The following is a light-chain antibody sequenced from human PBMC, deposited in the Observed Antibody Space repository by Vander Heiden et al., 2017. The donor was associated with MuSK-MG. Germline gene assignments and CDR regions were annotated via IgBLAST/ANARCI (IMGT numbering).Light chain of an antibody. CDR2: EVT. CDR3: CSYAGRSTVV. J-gene: IGLJ2*01. V-gene: IGLV2-23*02. Sequence: QSALTQPASVSGSPGQSITISCTGTSSDVGTYNLVSWYQQHPGKAPKRMIYEVTKRPSGVSNRFSGSKSGDTASLTISGLQAEDEADYDCCSYAGRSTVVFGGGTKLTVL. CDR1: SSDVGTYNL.